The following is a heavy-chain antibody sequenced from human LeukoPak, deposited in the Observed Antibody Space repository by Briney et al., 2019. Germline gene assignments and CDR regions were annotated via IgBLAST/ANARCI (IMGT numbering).Heavy chain of an antibody. CDR2: IYYSGST. J-gene: IGHJ4*02. CDR1: EDSISTYH. CDR3: ARDNRLGPVDY. V-gene: IGHV4-59*12. Sequence: NPSETLSLTCTVSEDSISTYHWSWIRQPPGKGLEWIGYIYYSGSTHYNPSLKSRVTISVDTSKNQFSLKLSSVTAADTAVYYCARDNRLGPVDYWGQGTLVTVSS. D-gene: IGHD1-14*01.